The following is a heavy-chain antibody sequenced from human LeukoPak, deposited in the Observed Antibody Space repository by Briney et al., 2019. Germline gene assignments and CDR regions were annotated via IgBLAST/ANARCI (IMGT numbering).Heavy chain of an antibody. Sequence: ASVKVSCKASGYTFTGYYMHWVRQAPGQGLEWMGWINPNSGGTNYAQKFQGRVTMTRDTSISTAYMELSRLRSDDTAVYYCARGAVAGTRLNWFDPWGQETLVTVSS. CDR1: GYTFTGYY. V-gene: IGHV1-2*02. CDR3: ARGAVAGTRLNWFDP. J-gene: IGHJ5*02. D-gene: IGHD6-19*01. CDR2: INPNSGGT.